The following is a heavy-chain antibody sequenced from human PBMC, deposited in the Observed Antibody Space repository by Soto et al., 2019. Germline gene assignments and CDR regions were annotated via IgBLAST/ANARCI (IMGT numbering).Heavy chain of an antibody. Sequence: EVQLVESGGGLVQPGGSLRLSCAASGFSFSSYWMHWVRQAPGKGLVWVSRIYSDGSSTSYADSVKGRFTISRDNAKNTVYLKMNSLRAEDTAVYYCARGALGVVVTAIPHDYWGQGTLVTVSS. CDR3: ARGALGVVVTAIPHDY. D-gene: IGHD2-21*02. CDR1: GFSFSSYW. J-gene: IGHJ4*02. CDR2: IYSDGSST. V-gene: IGHV3-74*01.